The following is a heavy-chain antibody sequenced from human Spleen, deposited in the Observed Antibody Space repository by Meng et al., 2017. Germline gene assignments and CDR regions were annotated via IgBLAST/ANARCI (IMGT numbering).Heavy chain of an antibody. Sequence: VQLVQSGAEVKKPGASVKVSCKPSGYTFTAYYIHWVRQAPGQGLEWMGHINPNNGDTLYAQRFQGRVTMTGDTSISTAYMELSGLRSDDTAMYYCARDEDISAAGKLFGDYWGQGTLVTVSS. CDR1: GYTFTAYY. V-gene: IGHV1-2*06. CDR2: INPNNGDT. D-gene: IGHD6-13*01. CDR3: ARDEDISAAGKLFGDY. J-gene: IGHJ4*02.